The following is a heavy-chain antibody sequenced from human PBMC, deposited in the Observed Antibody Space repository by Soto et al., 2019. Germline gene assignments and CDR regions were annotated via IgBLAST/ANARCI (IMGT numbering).Heavy chain of an antibody. V-gene: IGHV2-5*02. Sequence: QITLKESGPTLVKPTQTLTLTCTFSGFSLSTSGVGVGWIRQPPGKALEWLALLYWDDDKRYSPSLRSRLTISKDTSKTQVVLTMTNMDPVDTATYYCIQSRCGGDCLQSYASHYDYGMDVWGQGTTVTVSS. CDR2: LYWDDDK. D-gene: IGHD2-21*02. J-gene: IGHJ6*02. CDR3: IQSRCGGDCLQSYASHYDYGMDV. CDR1: GFSLSTSGVG.